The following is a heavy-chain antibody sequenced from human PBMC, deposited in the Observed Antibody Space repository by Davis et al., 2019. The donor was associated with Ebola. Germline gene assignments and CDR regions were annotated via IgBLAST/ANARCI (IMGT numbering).Heavy chain of an antibody. CDR2: INHSGST. D-gene: IGHD6-6*01. Sequence: SETLSLTCAVYGGSFSGYYWNWIRQPPGKGLEWIGEINHSGSTNYNPSLKSRVTISVDTSKNQFSLKLSSVTAADTAVYYCARGRDSSSFYYGMDVWGQGTTVTVSS. J-gene: IGHJ6*02. CDR1: GGSFSGYY. CDR3: ARGRDSSSFYYGMDV. V-gene: IGHV4-34*01.